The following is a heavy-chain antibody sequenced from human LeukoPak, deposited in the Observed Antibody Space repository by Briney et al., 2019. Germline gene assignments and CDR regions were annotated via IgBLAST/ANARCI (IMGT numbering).Heavy chain of an antibody. V-gene: IGHV3-23*01. CDR3: AKGRIAAAYGAFDI. CDR1: GFTFSSYA. Sequence: PGGSLRLSCAASGFTFSSYAMSWVRQAPGKGLEWVSTISGSGGSTDYADSVKGRFTTSRDNSKNTLYLQMNSLRAEDTAVYYCAKGRIAAAYGAFDIWGQGTMVTVSS. D-gene: IGHD6-13*01. CDR2: ISGSGGST. J-gene: IGHJ3*02.